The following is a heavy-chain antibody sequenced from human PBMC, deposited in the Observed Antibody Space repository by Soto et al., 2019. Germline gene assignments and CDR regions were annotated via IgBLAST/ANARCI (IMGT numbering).Heavy chain of an antibody. CDR2: INHSVST. J-gene: IGHJ3*02. V-gene: IGHV4-34*01. CDR3: ARASVSGYYHDAFDI. Sequence: XETLSLMCGVHGGSFRGYYWSWIRQPTGKGLEWIGEINHSVSTNYNPSLKSRVTISVDTSKNQFSLKLSSVTAADTAVYYCARASVSGYYHDAFDIWGQGTMVTVSS. CDR1: GGSFRGYY. D-gene: IGHD3-22*01.